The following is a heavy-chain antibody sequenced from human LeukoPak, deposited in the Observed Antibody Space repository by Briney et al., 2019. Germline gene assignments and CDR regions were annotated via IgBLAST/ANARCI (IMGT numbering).Heavy chain of an antibody. Sequence: GGSLRLSCAASGFTFSSYWMSWVRQAPGKGLEWVANINQDGSEKYSVDSVKGRFTISRDNARNSLYLQMNSLRAEDTAVYYCAREYYSDSSGSDYWGQGTLVTVSS. CDR2: INQDGSEK. CDR1: GFTFSSYW. D-gene: IGHD3-22*01. CDR3: AREYYSDSSGSDY. J-gene: IGHJ4*02. V-gene: IGHV3-7*05.